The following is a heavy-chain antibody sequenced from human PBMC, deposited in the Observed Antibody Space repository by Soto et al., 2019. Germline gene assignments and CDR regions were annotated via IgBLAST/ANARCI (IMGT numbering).Heavy chain of an antibody. V-gene: IGHV3-23*01. CDR2: ISGSGVSK. CDR1: GFTFSSYA. Sequence: EVQLLESGGGLVQPGGSLRLSCAASGFTFSSYAMSWVRQAPGKGLEWVSAISGSGVSKYYADSVKGRFTISRDNSRLYLQVNSLGGEDTAVYYCAKGSVAVLRAANPAFDYWGQGTLVSVSS. CDR3: AKGSVAVLRAANPAFDY. D-gene: IGHD2-15*01. J-gene: IGHJ4*02.